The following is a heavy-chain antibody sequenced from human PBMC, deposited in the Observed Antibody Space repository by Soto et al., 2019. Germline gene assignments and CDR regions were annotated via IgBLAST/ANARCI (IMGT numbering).Heavy chain of an antibody. V-gene: IGHV4-61*01. Sequence: SETLSLTCTVSGGSVSSGSYYWSWIRQPPGKGLEWIVYIYYSGITNYNPSLKSRVTISVDTSKNQFSLKLSSVTAADTAVYYCARLIRAPYYYYGMDVWGQGPTVTVSS. J-gene: IGHJ6*02. CDR3: ARLIRAPYYYYGMDV. CDR2: IYYSGIT. CDR1: GGSVSSGSYY.